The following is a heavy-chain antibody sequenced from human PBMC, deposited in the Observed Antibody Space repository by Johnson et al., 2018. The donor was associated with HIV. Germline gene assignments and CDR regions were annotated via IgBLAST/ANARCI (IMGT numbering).Heavy chain of an antibody. CDR2: ISFDGSNK. D-gene: IGHD1-26*01. CDR1: GFTFSSYA. J-gene: IGHJ3*02. CDR3: ATGENLKWELRLLDACDI. V-gene: IGHV3-30*04. Sequence: QVQLVESGGGVVQPGRSLRLSCAASGFTFSSYAMHWVRQAPGKGLEWVAVISFDGSNKYYADSVKGRFSISRDNAKNSLYLQMNSLRAEDTALYYCATGENLKWELRLLDACDIWGQGTMVTVSS.